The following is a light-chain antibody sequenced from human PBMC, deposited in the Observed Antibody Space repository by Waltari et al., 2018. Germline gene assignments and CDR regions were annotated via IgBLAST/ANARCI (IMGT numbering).Light chain of an antibody. V-gene: IGLV2-23*02. CDR1: SSDIGTYNL. CDR3: CSYAGSAISV. Sequence: QSALTQTATVSGSPGQSITISCTGTSSDIGTYNLVSWYQQHPGKAPTLIIYDVNKRPSGVSNRSSGSKSGNTASLTISGLQAADEADYYCCSYAGSAISVFGGGTKVTVL. CDR2: DVN. J-gene: IGLJ3*02.